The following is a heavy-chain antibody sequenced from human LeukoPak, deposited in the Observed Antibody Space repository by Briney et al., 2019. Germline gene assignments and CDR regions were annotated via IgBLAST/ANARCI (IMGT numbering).Heavy chain of an antibody. V-gene: IGHV1-2*06. CDR3: ARNLPGEAAAGTEDYYYYYMDV. J-gene: IGHJ6*03. CDR2: INPNSGGT. D-gene: IGHD6-13*01. CDR1: GYTFTGYY. Sequence: GASVKVSCKASGYTFTGYYMHWVRQAPGQGLEWMGRINPNSGGTNYAQKFQGRVTMTGDTSISTAYMELSRLRSDDTAVYYCARNLPGEAAAGTEDYYYYYMDVWGKGTTVTVSS.